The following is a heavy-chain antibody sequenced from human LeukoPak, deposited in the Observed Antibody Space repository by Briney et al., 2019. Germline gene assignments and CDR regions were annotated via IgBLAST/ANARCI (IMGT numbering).Heavy chain of an antibody. D-gene: IGHD6-13*01. J-gene: IGHJ4*02. CDR2: ISAYNGNT. Sequence: ASVKVSCKASGYTFTSYGISWVRQAPGQGLEWMGWISAYNGNTNYAQKLQGRVTMTTDTSTSTAYMELRSLRSDDTAVYYCARDFGAHLGYSSSWYDYWGQGTLVTVSS. CDR3: ARDFGAHLGYSSSWYDY. CDR1: GYTFTSYG. V-gene: IGHV1-18*01.